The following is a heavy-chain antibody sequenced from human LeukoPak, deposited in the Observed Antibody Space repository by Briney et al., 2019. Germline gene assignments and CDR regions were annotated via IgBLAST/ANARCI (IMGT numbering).Heavy chain of an antibody. J-gene: IGHJ6*02. Sequence: PSETLSLTCTVSGASVSRGSYYWIWIRQPPGKGLEWIVYISKRGSTNPNPTLKSRVTISADTSKNQFSLKLSSVIVADTAVYYCARDRYERDNYGAGFYYYGVDFWGQGTTVTVSS. CDR2: ISKRGST. V-gene: IGHV4-61*01. D-gene: IGHD3-10*01. CDR3: ARDRYERDNYGAGFYYYGVDF. CDR1: GASVSRGSYY.